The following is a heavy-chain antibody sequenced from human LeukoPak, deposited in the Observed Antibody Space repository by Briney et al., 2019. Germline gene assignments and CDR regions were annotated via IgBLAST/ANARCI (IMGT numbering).Heavy chain of an antibody. Sequence: SETLSLTCTVSGGSISSYYWSWIRQPPGKGLEWIGYIYYSGSTNYNPSLKSRVTISVDTSKNQFSLKLSSVTAADTAVYYCARDFPLGGSPSSGWFDPWGQGTLVTVSS. D-gene: IGHD6-6*01. J-gene: IGHJ5*02. V-gene: IGHV4-59*01. CDR2: IYYSGST. CDR3: ARDFPLGGSPSSGWFDP. CDR1: GGSISSYY.